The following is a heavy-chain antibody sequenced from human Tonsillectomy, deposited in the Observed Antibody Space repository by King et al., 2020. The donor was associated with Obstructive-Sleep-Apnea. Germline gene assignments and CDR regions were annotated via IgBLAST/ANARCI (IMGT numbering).Heavy chain of an antibody. Sequence: QLVQSGAEVRKPGASVKVSCKASGYTFTNYDINWVRQATGQGLEWMGWINSNGGNTGSAQEFEGRVTMTRTTSISTAYMELSSLRSEDTAVYYCATRGGAGSSDYWGQGTLVTVSS. J-gene: IGHJ4*02. CDR3: ATRGGAGSSDY. V-gene: IGHV1-8*01. D-gene: IGHD2-2*01. CDR2: INSNGGNT. CDR1: GYTFTNYD.